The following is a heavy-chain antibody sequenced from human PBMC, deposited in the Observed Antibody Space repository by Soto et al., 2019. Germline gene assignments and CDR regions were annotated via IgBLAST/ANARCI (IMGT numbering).Heavy chain of an antibody. D-gene: IGHD2-8*01. CDR2: IYYSGST. J-gene: IGHJ3*02. CDR1: GGSISSGGYY. CDR3: AREWSRRADI. V-gene: IGHV4-31*03. Sequence: KPXGTLCLTGTVPGGSISSGGYYWSWIRQHPGKGLEWIGYIYYSGSTYYNPSRKSRVTISVDTSKNQFSLKLSSVTAADTAVYYCAREWSRRADICGQGTMVIVSS.